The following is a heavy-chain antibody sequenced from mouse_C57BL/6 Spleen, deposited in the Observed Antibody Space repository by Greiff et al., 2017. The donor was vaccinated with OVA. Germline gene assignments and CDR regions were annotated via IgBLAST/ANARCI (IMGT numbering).Heavy chain of an antibody. CDR1: GYTFTSYW. V-gene: IGHV1-69*01. CDR3: ARGGSYEVAY. J-gene: IGHJ3*01. Sequence: QVQLQQPGAELVMPGASVKLSCKASGYTFTSYWMHWVKQRPGQGLEWIGEIDPSDSYTNYNQKFKGKSTLTVDKSSSTAYMQLSSLTSEDSAVYYCARGGSYEVAYWGQGTLVTGSA. D-gene: IGHD2-12*01. CDR2: IDPSDSYT.